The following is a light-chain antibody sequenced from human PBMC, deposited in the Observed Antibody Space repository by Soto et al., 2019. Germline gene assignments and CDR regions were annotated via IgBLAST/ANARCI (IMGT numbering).Light chain of an antibody. CDR2: GNN. CDR3: QSYDTSLTGSYV. CDR1: SSDIGAGYD. J-gene: IGLJ1*01. Sequence: QSFLSQPPSVSGAPGQRVTISCTGSSSDIGAGYDVHWYQQLPGTAPKLLIYGNNNRPSGVPDRFSGSKSGTSASLAITGLQAEDEADYYCQSYDTSLTGSYVFGTGTKVTVL. V-gene: IGLV1-40*01.